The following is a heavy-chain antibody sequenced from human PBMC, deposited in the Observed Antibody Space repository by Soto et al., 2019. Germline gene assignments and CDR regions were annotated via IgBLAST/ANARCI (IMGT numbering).Heavy chain of an antibody. CDR3: ARRGRGIAVAGSYYYYGMDV. V-gene: IGHV4-39*01. CDR2: IYYSGST. Sequence: PSETLSLTCTVSGGSISSSSYYWCWIRQPAGKGLEWIGSIYYSGSTYYNPSLKSRVTISVDTSKNQFSLKLSSVTAADTAVYYCARRGRGIAVAGSYYYYGMDVWGQGTTVT. J-gene: IGHJ6*02. D-gene: IGHD6-19*01. CDR1: GGSISSSSYY.